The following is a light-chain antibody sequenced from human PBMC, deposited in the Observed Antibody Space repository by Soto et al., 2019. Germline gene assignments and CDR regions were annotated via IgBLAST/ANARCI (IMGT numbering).Light chain of an antibody. V-gene: IGKV1-5*03. CDR1: QSISIW. J-gene: IGKJ1*01. CDR3: QQYGDFYRT. CDR2: QAS. Sequence: IQMTQSPSSLSASVGDRLTITCRASQSISIWLAWYQQRPGKAPKLLIYQASSLHSGVPSRFSGSGSGTEFTLTISSLQPDDSATYYCQQYGDFYRTFGQGTKVEIQ.